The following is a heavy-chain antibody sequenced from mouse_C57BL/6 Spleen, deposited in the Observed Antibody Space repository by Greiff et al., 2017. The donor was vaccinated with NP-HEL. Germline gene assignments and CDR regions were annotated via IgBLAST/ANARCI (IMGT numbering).Heavy chain of an antibody. D-gene: IGHD2-1*01. J-gene: IGHJ2*01. CDR3: ARKRGNYLYYDY. V-gene: IGHV1-15*01. CDR1: GYTFTDYE. Sequence: QVQLQQSGAELVRPGASVTLSCKASGYTFTDYEMHWVKQTPVHGLEWIGAIDPETGGTAYNQKFKGKAILTADKSSSTAYKELRSLTSEDSAVYYCARKRGNYLYYDYWGQGTTLTVSS. CDR2: IDPETGGT.